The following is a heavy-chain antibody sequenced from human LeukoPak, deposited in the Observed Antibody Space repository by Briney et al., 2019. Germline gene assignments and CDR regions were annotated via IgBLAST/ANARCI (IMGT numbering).Heavy chain of an antibody. D-gene: IGHD1-14*01. Sequence: GGSLRLSCAASGFTFGDYDMHWVRQAPGKGLEWVSLIRADGATTRYTDSVKGRFTISRDNAKNSLYLQMNSLRAEDTAVYYCATPGNLDYWGQGTLVTVSS. J-gene: IGHJ4*02. V-gene: IGHV3-43*02. CDR2: IRADGATT. CDR3: ATPGNLDY. CDR1: GFTFGDYD.